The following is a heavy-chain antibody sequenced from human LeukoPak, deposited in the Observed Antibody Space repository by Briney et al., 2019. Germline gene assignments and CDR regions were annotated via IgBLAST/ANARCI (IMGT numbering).Heavy chain of an antibody. V-gene: IGHV4-59*01. J-gene: IGHJ6*03. D-gene: IGHD3-10*01. Sequence: PSETLSLTCTVSGGSISSYYWSWIRQPPGKGLEWIGYIYYSGSTNYNPSLKSRVTISVDTSKNQFSLKLSSVTAADTAVYYCARGKDKYGSGSYYPDYYYYYMDVWGKGTTVTVSS. CDR3: ARGKDKYGSGSYYPDYYYYYMDV. CDR2: IYYSGST. CDR1: GGSISSYY.